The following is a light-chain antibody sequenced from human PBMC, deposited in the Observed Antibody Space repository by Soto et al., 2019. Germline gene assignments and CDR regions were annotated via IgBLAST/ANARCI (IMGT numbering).Light chain of an antibody. Sequence: QTVVTQEPSLTVSPGGTVTLTCGSSTGTVTSGHYPYWFHQKPGHAPRTLVYNTSDKHSWTPARFSGSLLGGKAALTLSGAQPEDESDFYCLLSYSGARVFGGGTKLTVL. V-gene: IGLV7-46*01. CDR2: NTS. CDR1: TGTVTSGHY. CDR3: LLSYSGARV. J-gene: IGLJ3*02.